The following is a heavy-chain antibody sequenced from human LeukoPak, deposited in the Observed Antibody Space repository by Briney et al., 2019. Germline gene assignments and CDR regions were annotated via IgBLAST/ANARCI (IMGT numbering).Heavy chain of an antibody. Sequence: HSGTSLRLSCAASGFPFSSYGMHWVRQAPGKGLEWVARLVYDARSDYANSVKGRFSISRDDSKNTLFLDMSNLRVEDTAVYYCARGVVVPAAISPFFDYWGQGTLVTVSS. CDR3: ARGVVVPAAISPFFDY. J-gene: IGHJ4*02. CDR1: GFPFSSYG. D-gene: IGHD2-2*01. V-gene: IGHV3-33*01. CDR2: LVYDARS.